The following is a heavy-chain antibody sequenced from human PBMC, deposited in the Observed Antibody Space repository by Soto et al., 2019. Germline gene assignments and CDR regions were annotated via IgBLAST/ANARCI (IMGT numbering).Heavy chain of an antibody. J-gene: IGHJ4*02. CDR1: GFTFSYYS. V-gene: IGHV3-21*01. CDR3: ARTSAGSGSFYDRAIDY. Sequence: GGSLRLSCAASGFTFSYYSMNWVRQAPGKGLEWVSSISGGSSYIYYADSLRGRITISRDNAKNSLYLQINSLRAEDTAVYSCARTSAGSGSFYDRAIDYWGQGTLVTVSS. D-gene: IGHD3-10*01. CDR2: ISGGSSYI.